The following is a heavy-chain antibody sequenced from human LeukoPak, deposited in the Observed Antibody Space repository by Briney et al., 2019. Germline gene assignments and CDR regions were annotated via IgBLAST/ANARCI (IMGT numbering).Heavy chain of an antibody. V-gene: IGHV5-51*01. CDR3: ARLDEGFYYDGYGYNF. Sequence: GESLKISCKGSGYRFSNYRLACVRQMPGKGLEWMGITYPGDAETTYSPSFQGHVTSSADKSVTTGYLQWSSLKASDTAMYYCARLDEGFYYDGYGYNFWGQGTLVTVSS. CDR2: TYPGDAET. D-gene: IGHD3-22*01. CDR1: GYRFSNYR. J-gene: IGHJ4*02.